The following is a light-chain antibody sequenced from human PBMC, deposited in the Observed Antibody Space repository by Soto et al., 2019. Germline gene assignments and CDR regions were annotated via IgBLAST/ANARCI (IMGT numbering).Light chain of an antibody. CDR3: SSYASSSTLYV. V-gene: IGLV2-14*01. J-gene: IGLJ1*01. Sequence: ALTQPASVSGSPGQSITISCTGTSSDVGGYNYVSWYQQHPGKAPKLMIYDVSNRPSGVSNRFSGSKSGNTASLTISGLQAEDEADYYCSSYASSSTLYVFGTGTKVTVL. CDR1: SSDVGGYNY. CDR2: DVS.